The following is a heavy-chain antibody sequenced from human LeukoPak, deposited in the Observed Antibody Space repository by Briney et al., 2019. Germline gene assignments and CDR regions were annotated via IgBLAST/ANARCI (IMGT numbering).Heavy chain of an antibody. CDR3: AKWRSGYPNYYFDY. CDR1: GFTFSSYA. V-gene: IGHV3-23*01. J-gene: IGHJ4*02. D-gene: IGHD3-22*01. CDR2: LSYSGGST. Sequence: GGSQSLSCAASGFTFSSYAMSWVRQAPGKGLEWVSGLSYSGGSTYYADSVKGRFTISRDNSKNTLYLQMNSLRAEDTAVYYCAKWRSGYPNYYFDYWGQGSLVTVSS.